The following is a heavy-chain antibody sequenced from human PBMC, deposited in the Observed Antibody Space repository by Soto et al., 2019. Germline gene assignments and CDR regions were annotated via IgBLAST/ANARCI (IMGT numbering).Heavy chain of an antibody. CDR3: ARDQCSSTNSYIALVYGMCV. D-gene: IGHD2-2*02. CDR1: GYTFTSYY. J-gene: IGHJ6*02. Sequence: ASVKVSCKASGYTFTSYYMHWVRQAPGQGLEWMGIINPSGGSTSYAQKFQGRVTMTRDTSTSTVYMELSSLRSEGTAVYYCARDQCSSTNSYIALVYGMCVWGQRTTVTVSS. CDR2: INPSGGST. V-gene: IGHV1-46*01.